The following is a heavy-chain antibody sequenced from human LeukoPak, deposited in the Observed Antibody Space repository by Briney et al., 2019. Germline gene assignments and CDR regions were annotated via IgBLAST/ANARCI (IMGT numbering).Heavy chain of an antibody. D-gene: IGHD5-24*01. V-gene: IGHV4-59*01. CDR3: ARKNYHDAFDI. Sequence: SETLSLTCTVSGGSISSYYWSWIRQPPGKGLEWIWYIYYSGSTNYNPSLKSRVTISVDTSKNQFSLKLSSVTAADTAVYYCARKNYHDAFDIWGQGTMVTVSS. CDR2: IYYSGST. CDR1: GGSISSYY. J-gene: IGHJ3*02.